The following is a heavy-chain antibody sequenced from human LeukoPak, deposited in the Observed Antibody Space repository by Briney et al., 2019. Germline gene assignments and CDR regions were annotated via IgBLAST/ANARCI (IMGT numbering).Heavy chain of an antibody. Sequence: GGSLRLSCAASGFTFSTYSMNWIRQAPGKGLEWVSYITSSSSIIYYGDSVKGRFTVSRDNAKNSLYLQMSSLRAEDTAVYYCARVGLWHYPIDSWGQGTLVTVSS. CDR1: GFTFSTYS. CDR3: ARVGLWHYPIDS. D-gene: IGHD1-7*01. V-gene: IGHV3-48*01. J-gene: IGHJ4*02. CDR2: ITSSSSII.